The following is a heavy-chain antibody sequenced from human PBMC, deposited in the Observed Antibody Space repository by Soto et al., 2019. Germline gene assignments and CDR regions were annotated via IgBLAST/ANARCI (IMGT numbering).Heavy chain of an antibody. CDR1: GFSLTTSGVG. CDR2: IYWDDDK. V-gene: IGHV2-5*02. D-gene: IGHD3-3*01. J-gene: IGHJ4*02. CDR3: AHRVLRTVFGLVTTTAIYFDF. Sequence: QITLNESGPTVVRPTETLTLTCRFSGFSLTTSGVGVGWIRQSPGKAPEWLALIYWDDDKRSSASLKSRLTITKATSKIQVVLTVSDLDPTDTATYYCAHRVLRTVFGLVTTTAIYFDFWCQGTPVAVSS.